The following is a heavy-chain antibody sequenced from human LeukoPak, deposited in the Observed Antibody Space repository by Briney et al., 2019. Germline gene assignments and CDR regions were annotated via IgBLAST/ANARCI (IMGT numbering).Heavy chain of an antibody. Sequence: PGRSLRLSCAASVFTFSSYGMHWVRQAPGKGLEWAAVIWYDGSNKYYADSVKGRFTISRDNSKNTLYLQMNSLRAEDTAVYYCAKDRGSYSYCYGCDYWGQGTLVTVSS. CDR1: VFTFSSYG. D-gene: IGHD5-18*01. CDR2: IWYDGSNK. V-gene: IGHV3-33*06. J-gene: IGHJ4*02. CDR3: AKDRGSYSYCYGCDY.